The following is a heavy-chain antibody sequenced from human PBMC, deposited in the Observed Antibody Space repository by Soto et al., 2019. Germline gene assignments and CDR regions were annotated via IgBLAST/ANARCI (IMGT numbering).Heavy chain of an antibody. CDR3: AKSGGGGYDSNNDYSGGLLMGPS. Sequence: GGSLRLSCAASGFIFSNYGMHWVRQAPGKGLEWVALIYYDGSYENYADSVKGRFTISRDNSKSTLWLQMNSLRVEDTAVYYWAKSGGGGYDSNNDYSGGLLMGPSWGQGTQVTVSS. D-gene: IGHD3-22*01. CDR1: GFIFSNYG. J-gene: IGHJ4*02. V-gene: IGHV3-33*06. CDR2: IYYDGSYE.